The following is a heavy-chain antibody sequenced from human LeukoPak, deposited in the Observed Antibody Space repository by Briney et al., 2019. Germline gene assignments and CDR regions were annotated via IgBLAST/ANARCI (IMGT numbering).Heavy chain of an antibody. D-gene: IGHD6-19*01. CDR3: ARVLGGWLVRKPFDY. CDR1: GFTFSSYW. J-gene: IGHJ4*02. CDR2: IKKDGSEK. V-gene: IGHV3-7*03. Sequence: GGSLRLSCAASGFTFSSYWMSWVRQAPGKGLEWVANIKKDGSEKYYVDSVKGRFTISRDNAKTSLYLQMNSLRAEDTALYYCARVLGGWLVRKPFDYWGQGTLVTVSS.